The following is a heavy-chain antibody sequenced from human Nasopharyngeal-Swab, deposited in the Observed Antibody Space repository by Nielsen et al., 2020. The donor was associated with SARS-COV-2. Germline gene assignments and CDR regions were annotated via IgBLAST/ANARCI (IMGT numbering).Heavy chain of an antibody. D-gene: IGHD1-26*01. CDR1: GYTFSDKA. CDR2: ISGSGATT. Sequence: GESLKISCAASGYTFSDKAMTWVRQAPGKGLEWVSTISGSGATTYYADSVKGRFSISRDNSKDTLYLQMNRLKTEDTAVYYCARDVYIVGSTRGSYYTYYYMDVWGKGTTVTVSS. J-gene: IGHJ6*03. V-gene: IGHV3-23*01. CDR3: ARDVYIVGSTRGSYYTYYYMDV.